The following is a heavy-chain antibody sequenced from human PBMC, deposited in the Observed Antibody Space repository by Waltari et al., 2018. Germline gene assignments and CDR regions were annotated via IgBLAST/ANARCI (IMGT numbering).Heavy chain of an antibody. J-gene: IGHJ6*02. Sequence: QVQLQQWGAGLLTPSETLSLTCAVHGGSFTRYYWSWIRQPPGKGLEWIGEINHSGSTNYNPSLKSRVTISVDTSKNQFSLKLSSVTAADTAVYYCARVASFYYYYGMDVWGQGTTVTVSS. CDR3: ARVASFYYYYGMDV. V-gene: IGHV4-34*01. D-gene: IGHD1-7*01. CDR2: INHSGST. CDR1: GGSFTRYY.